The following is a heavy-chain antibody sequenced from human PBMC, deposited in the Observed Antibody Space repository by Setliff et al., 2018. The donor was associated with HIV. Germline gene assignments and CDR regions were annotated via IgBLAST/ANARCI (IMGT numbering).Heavy chain of an antibody. V-gene: IGHV1-24*01. CDR3: APVSSGWFDP. CDR1: GYTFNNYY. J-gene: IGHJ5*02. D-gene: IGHD6-25*01. CDR2: FDPDDGET. Sequence: ASVKVSCKASGYTFNNYYMHWVRQAPGNGLEWMGGFDPDDGETVYAQQFQGRVTMTEDTSTDTAYMELTSLRSEDTAMYYCAPVSSGWFDPWGQGTLVTVSS.